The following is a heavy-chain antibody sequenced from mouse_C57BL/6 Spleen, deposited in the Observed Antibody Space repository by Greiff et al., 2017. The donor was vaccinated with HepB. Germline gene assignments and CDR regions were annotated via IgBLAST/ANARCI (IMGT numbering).Heavy chain of an antibody. CDR1: GYTFTSYW. Sequence: QVQLQQPGAELVKPGASVKLSCKASGYTFTSYWMHWVKQRPGQGLEWIGMIHPNSGSTNYNEKFKSKATLTVDKSSSTAYMQLSSLTSEDSAVYYCARWDYGSIYEAMDYWGQGTSVTVSS. J-gene: IGHJ4*01. CDR3: ARWDYGSIYEAMDY. CDR2: IHPNSGST. D-gene: IGHD1-1*01. V-gene: IGHV1-64*01.